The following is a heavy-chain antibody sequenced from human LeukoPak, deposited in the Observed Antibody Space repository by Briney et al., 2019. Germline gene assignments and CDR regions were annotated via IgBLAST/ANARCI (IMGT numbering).Heavy chain of an antibody. V-gene: IGHV1-3*03. Sequence: ASVKVSCKASGYTFTSYAMHWVRQAPGQRLEWMGWINAGNGNTKYSQEFQGRVTITRNTSISTAYMELSSLRSGDTAVYYCASPLSGGDAFDIWGQGTMVTVSS. CDR2: INAGNGNT. CDR1: GYTFTSYA. CDR3: ASPLSGGDAFDI. J-gene: IGHJ3*02. D-gene: IGHD6-19*01.